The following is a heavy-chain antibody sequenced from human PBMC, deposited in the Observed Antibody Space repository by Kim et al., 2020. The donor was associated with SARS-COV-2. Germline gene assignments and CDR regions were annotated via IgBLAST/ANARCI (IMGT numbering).Heavy chain of an antibody. CDR1: GFTFSAYE. CDR2: ISRSSNST. J-gene: IGHJ3*02. CDR3: VRDRMGGAFDM. D-gene: IGHD3-16*01. Sequence: GGSLRLSCATSGFTFSAYEMYWVRQAPGKGLEWVSCISRSSNSTNYADSVEGRFTISRDNAKNSLFLQMNSLRDEDTALYYCVRDRMGGAFDMWGQGTMVTVSS. V-gene: IGHV3-48*03.